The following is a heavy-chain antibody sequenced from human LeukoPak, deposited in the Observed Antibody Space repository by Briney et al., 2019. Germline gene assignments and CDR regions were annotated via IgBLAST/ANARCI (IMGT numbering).Heavy chain of an antibody. CDR3: ARGPRYYDILTGYYIPEYYFDY. J-gene: IGHJ4*02. Sequence: DSVKGRFTMSRDNSKNTLYLQMNSLRAEDTAVYYCARGPRYYDILTGYYIPEYYFDYWGQGTLVTVSS. D-gene: IGHD3-9*01. V-gene: IGHV3-30*01.